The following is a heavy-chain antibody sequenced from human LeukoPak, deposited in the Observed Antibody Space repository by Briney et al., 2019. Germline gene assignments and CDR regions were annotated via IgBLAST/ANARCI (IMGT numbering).Heavy chain of an antibody. Sequence: SETLSLTCTVSGGSISSYYWSWIRQPPGKGLEWIGYIYYSGSTNYNPSLKSRVTISVDTSKNQFSLKLSSVTAADTAVYYCARNPVDRYCSSTSCYYFDYWGQGTLVTVSS. D-gene: IGHD2-2*01. V-gene: IGHV4-59*01. CDR2: IYYSGST. J-gene: IGHJ4*02. CDR3: ARNPVDRYCSSTSCYYFDY. CDR1: GGSISSYY.